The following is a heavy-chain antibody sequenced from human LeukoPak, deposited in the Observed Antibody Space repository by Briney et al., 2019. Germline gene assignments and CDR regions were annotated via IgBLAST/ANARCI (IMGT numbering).Heavy chain of an antibody. CDR3: ARDDCSSTSCFNFDY. Sequence: SGTLSLTCTVSGGSISSYYWSWIRQPPGKGLEWIGYIYYSGSTNYNPSLKSRVTISVDTSKNQFSLKLSSVTAADTAVYYCARDDCSSTSCFNFDYWGQGTLVTVSS. CDR1: GGSISSYY. CDR2: IYYSGST. J-gene: IGHJ4*02. D-gene: IGHD2-2*01. V-gene: IGHV4-59*01.